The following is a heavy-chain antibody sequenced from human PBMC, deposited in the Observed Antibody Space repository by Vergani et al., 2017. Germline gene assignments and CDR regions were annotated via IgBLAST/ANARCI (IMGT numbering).Heavy chain of an antibody. CDR1: GDSVSSNSAA. Sequence: QVQLQQSGPGLVKPSQTLSLTCAISGDSVSSNSAAWNWIRQSPSRGLEWLGRTYYRSKWYNDYAVSVKSRITINPDTSKNQFSLQLNSVTPEDTAVYYCAREQVVVPAAIDVYYYYMDVWGKGTTVTVSS. J-gene: IGHJ6*03. D-gene: IGHD2-2*02. CDR2: TYYRSKWYN. V-gene: IGHV6-1*01. CDR3: AREQVVVPAAIDVYYYYMDV.